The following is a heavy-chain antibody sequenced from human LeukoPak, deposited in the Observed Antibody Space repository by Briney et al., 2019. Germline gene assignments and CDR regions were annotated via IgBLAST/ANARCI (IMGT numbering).Heavy chain of an antibody. V-gene: IGHV3-23*01. CDR2: FSGNDGST. Sequence: PGGSLRLSCATSGFTFSNYAINWVRQAPGKGLDWVSAFSGNDGSTYYADSVRGRFTISRDNSKHTLYLQMTSLRAEDTAVYYCAKMTPRSYHMDVWGKGTTVTVSS. J-gene: IGHJ6*03. CDR1: GFTFSNYA. CDR3: AKMTPRSYHMDV.